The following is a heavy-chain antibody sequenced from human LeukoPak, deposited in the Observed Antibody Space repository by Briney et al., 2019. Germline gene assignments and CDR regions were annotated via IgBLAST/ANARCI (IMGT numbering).Heavy chain of an antibody. D-gene: IGHD6-19*01. J-gene: IGHJ4*02. Sequence: KPSETLSLTCSVHGSSFTGYYWSWLRQPPGKGLEWIGERNHRGSSYFNPSFESRVTISLDMSRKQFSLTLTSVTAGDTAFYKCARGSGSYSGAADYWGQGTLVTVSS. CDR3: ARGSGSYSGAADY. CDR1: GSSFTGYY. CDR2: RNHRGSS. V-gene: IGHV4-34*01.